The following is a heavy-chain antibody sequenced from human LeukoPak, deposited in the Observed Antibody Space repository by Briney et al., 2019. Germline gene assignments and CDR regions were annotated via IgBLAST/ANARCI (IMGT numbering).Heavy chain of an antibody. Sequence: KPSETLSLTCTVSGGSISSYYWSWIRQPPGKGLEWIAYIHQSGITVSNPSLKSRLTLSLDASKNQFSLRLTSVTVADTAVYYCARDLEYCSTTNCFTWGQGTLATVSS. CDR1: GGSISSYY. J-gene: IGHJ5*02. V-gene: IGHV4-59*12. CDR3: ARDLEYCSTTNCFT. CDR2: IHQSGIT. D-gene: IGHD2-2*01.